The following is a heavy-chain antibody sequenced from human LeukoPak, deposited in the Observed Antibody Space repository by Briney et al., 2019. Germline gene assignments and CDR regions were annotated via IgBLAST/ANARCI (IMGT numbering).Heavy chain of an antibody. CDR2: INPNSGDT. V-gene: IGHV1-2*02. CDR1: GYTFSGYY. Sequence: ASVKVSCKASGYTFSGYYMHWVRQAPGQGLEWMGWINPNSGDTNYAQKFQGRVSMTRDTSINTAYMELSRLRSDDTSVYYCARTLPNYYYGMVVWGQGTTVTVSS. CDR3: ARTLPNYYYGMVV. J-gene: IGHJ6*02. D-gene: IGHD1-26*01.